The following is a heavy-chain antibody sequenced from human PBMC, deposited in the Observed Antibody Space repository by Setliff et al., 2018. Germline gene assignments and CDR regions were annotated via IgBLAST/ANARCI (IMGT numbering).Heavy chain of an antibody. D-gene: IGHD2-2*01. Sequence: SETLLPCAVYGGSFSGYYWSWIRQPPGKGLEWIGEINHSGSTNYNPSLKSRVTISVDTSKNQFSLKVNSVTAADTAVYYCARGPCSSTSCYAAYWGQGTLVTVSS. CDR1: GGSFSGYY. CDR2: INHSGST. J-gene: IGHJ4*02. V-gene: IGHV4-34*01. CDR3: ARGPCSSTSCYAAY.